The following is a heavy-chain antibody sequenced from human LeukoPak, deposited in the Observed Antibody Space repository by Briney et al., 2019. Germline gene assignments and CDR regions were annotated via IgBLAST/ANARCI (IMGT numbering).Heavy chain of an antibody. Sequence: GGSLRLSCGASGFTFSDHYMTWIRQAPGKGLEWVSYITSSSSYTNYADSVKGRFTISRDNAKKSLYLQMNSLRAEDTAVYHCARVLAYGMDVWGQGTTVTVSS. CDR1: GFTFSDHY. V-gene: IGHV3-11*05. CDR3: ARVLAYGMDV. J-gene: IGHJ6*02. CDR2: ITSSSSYT.